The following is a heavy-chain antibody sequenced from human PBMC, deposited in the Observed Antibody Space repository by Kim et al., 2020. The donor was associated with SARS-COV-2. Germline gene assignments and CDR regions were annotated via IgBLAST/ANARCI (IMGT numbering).Heavy chain of an antibody. D-gene: IGHD5-12*01. CDR3: GRQRLEIVRKGGSDF. CDR1: GGSISSASNY. Sequence: SETLSLTCTVSGGSISSASNYWGWIRLPPGKGLEWIASVYYSGSTYYNPSLKSRVTISVDTSKNQFSLKLKSVTAADTAVYYCGRQRLEIVRKGGSDFWGQGTLVSVSS. J-gene: IGHJ4*02. V-gene: IGHV4-39*01. CDR2: VYYSGST.